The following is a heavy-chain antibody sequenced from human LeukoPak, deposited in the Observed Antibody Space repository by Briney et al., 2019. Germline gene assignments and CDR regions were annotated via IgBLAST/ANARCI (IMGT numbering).Heavy chain of an antibody. Sequence: GGSLRLSCEGSGFTFSNYWMGWVRQAPGKGLQWVANIKTDGSEKYYVDSVKGRFTISRDNAKNSLYLQMNSLRAEDTAVYYCARVSSSSWWALDYWGQGTLVTVSS. V-gene: IGHV3-7*01. CDR3: ARVSSSSWWALDY. CDR1: GFTFSNYW. D-gene: IGHD6-13*01. J-gene: IGHJ4*02. CDR2: IKTDGSEK.